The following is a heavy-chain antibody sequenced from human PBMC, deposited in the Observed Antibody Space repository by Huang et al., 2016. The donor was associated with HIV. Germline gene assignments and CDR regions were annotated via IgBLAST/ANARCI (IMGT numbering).Heavy chain of an antibody. CDR1: GGSFSNYY. Sequence: QVQLQESGPGLVKPSETLSLTCTVSGGSFSNYYWSWIRQPPGKGLEWIGYIYYRWSTNYNPSLTSRVTISVDTSKNQFSLTLTSVTAADSAVYYCASTSNLYYGSGSYYKGDAFDIWGQGTMVTVSS. D-gene: IGHD3-10*01. V-gene: IGHV4-59*01. CDR3: ASTSNLYYGSGSYYKGDAFDI. CDR2: IYYRWST. J-gene: IGHJ3*02.